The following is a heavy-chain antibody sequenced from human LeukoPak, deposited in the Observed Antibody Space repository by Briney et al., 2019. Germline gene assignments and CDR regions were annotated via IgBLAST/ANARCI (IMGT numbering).Heavy chain of an antibody. V-gene: IGHV3-23*01. CDR3: AKDGLNYDSSGYYSEGYY. J-gene: IGHJ4*02. CDR2: ISGSGGST. D-gene: IGHD3-22*01. CDR1: GFTFSSYA. Sequence: GGSLRLSCAASGFTFSSYAMSRVRQAPGKGLDWVSAISGSGGSTYYADSVKGRFTISRDNSKNTLYLQMNSLRAEDTAVYYCAKDGLNYDSSGYYSEGYYWGQGTLVTVSS.